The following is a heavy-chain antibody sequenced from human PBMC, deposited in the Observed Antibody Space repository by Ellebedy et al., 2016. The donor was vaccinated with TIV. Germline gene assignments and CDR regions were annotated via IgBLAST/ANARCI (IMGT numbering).Heavy chain of an antibody. CDR1: GGSISSFY. Sequence: MPSETLSLTCSVSGGSISSFYWSWIRQPPGKGLEWIGYVSNSGNTNYNPSLKSRVTISVDTSKNQFVLKLTSVTAADTAVYYCARQLWFGETPDIGTGGFDPWGRGTLVTVSS. V-gene: IGHV4-59*01. CDR2: VSNSGNT. D-gene: IGHD3-10*01. J-gene: IGHJ5*02. CDR3: ARQLWFGETPDIGTGGFDP.